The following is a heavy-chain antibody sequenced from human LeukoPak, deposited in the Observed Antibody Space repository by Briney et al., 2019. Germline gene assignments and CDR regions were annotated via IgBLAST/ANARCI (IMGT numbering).Heavy chain of an antibody. Sequence: GRSLRLSCAASGFTFSSYGMHWVRQAPGKGLVWVAVIWYDGSNKYYADSVKGRFTISRDNSKNTLYLQMNSLRAEDRAVYYCARDGGSSWYGAFDIWGQGTMVTVSS. CDR3: ARDGGSSWYGAFDI. D-gene: IGHD6-13*01. V-gene: IGHV3-33*01. J-gene: IGHJ3*02. CDR1: GFTFSSYG. CDR2: IWYDGSNK.